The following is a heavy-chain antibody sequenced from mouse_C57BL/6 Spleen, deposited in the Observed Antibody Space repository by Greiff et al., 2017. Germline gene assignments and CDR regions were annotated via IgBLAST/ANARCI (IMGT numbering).Heavy chain of an antibody. V-gene: IGHV1-54*01. D-gene: IGHD4-1*01. CDR1: GYAFTNYL. Sequence: QVQLQQSGAELVRPGTSVKVSCKASGYAFTNYLIEWVKQRPGQGLEWIGVINPGSGGTNYNEKFKGKATLTADKSSSTDYMQLRSLTSEDSAVYFCARSLTGMCYFAYWGQGTTLTVSS. CDR3: ARSLTGMCYFAY. CDR2: INPGSGGT. J-gene: IGHJ2*01.